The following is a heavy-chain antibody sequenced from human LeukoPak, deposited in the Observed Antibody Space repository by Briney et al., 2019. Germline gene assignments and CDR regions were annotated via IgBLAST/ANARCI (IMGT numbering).Heavy chain of an antibody. Sequence: PSETLSLTCTVSGGSISSSSYYWGWLRQPPGKGLEWIGSIYYSGSTYYNPSLKSRVTISVDTSKNQFSLKLSSVTAADTVVYYCARPTTVEMATLRPFEAFDIWGQGTMVTVSS. D-gene: IGHD5-12*01. V-gene: IGHV4-39*01. CDR2: IYYSGST. CDR1: GGSISSSSYY. J-gene: IGHJ3*02. CDR3: ARPTTVEMATLRPFEAFDI.